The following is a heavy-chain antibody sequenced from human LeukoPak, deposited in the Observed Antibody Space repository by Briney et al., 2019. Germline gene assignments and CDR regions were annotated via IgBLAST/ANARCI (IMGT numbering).Heavy chain of an antibody. D-gene: IGHD6-6*01. Sequence: PGGSLRLSCAASGFTFSNYDMHWVRQAPGKGLEWVAVISYDGSNEYYADSVKGRFTISRDNSKNTLYLQTNSLRAEDTAVYYCAKEGSIAARQGGDYWGQGTLVTVSS. V-gene: IGHV3-30-3*02. CDR1: GFTFSNYD. CDR3: AKEGSIAARQGGDY. J-gene: IGHJ4*02. CDR2: ISYDGSNE.